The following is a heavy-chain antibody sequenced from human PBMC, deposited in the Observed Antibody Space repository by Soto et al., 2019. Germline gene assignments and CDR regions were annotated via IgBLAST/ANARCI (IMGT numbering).Heavy chain of an antibody. Sequence: GGSLRLSCAASGFTFSSYSMNWVRQAPGKGLEWVSYISSSSTIYYADSVKGRFTISRDNAKTSLYLQMNSLRDEDTDVYYCARVRKVATGNSYYYGMDVWGQGTTVTVSS. CDR2: ISSSSTI. D-gene: IGHD5-12*01. CDR3: ARVRKVATGNSYYYGMDV. V-gene: IGHV3-48*02. J-gene: IGHJ6*02. CDR1: GFTFSSYS.